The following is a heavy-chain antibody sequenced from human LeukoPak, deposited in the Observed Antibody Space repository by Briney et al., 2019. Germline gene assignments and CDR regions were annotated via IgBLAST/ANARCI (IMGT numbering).Heavy chain of an antibody. J-gene: IGHJ4*02. V-gene: IGHV4-4*07. CDR1: GHPLSSYY. Sequence: WDTLSLPCTVSGHPLSSYYSSWLPQPAPKGLEWIGRIYTSGCTNHYPSRKSPVPQSVDPSKNQFSLKLSSLTSADTAVYYCARAVSDYDILTAYYLQVVYFDYWGQGTLVTVSS. CDR2: IYTSGCT. D-gene: IGHD3-9*01. CDR3: ARAVSDYDILTAYYLQVVYFDY.